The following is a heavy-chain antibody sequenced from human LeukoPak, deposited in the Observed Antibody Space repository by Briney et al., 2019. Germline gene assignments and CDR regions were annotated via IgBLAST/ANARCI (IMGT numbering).Heavy chain of an antibody. Sequence: PSETLSLTCTVSGGSISSYYWGWIRQPPGKGLEWIGYIFHSGSTNSNPSLKSRVTISVDTSKSQFSLKLSSVTAADTAVYYCARSAFGDYSFDYWGQGTLVTVSS. J-gene: IGHJ4*02. D-gene: IGHD3-16*01. V-gene: IGHV4-59*01. CDR2: IFHSGST. CDR3: ARSAFGDYSFDY. CDR1: GGSISSYY.